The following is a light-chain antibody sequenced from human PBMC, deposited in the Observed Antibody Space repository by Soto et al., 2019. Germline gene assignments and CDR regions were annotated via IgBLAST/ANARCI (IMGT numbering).Light chain of an antibody. CDR1: SGSIASNH. J-gene: IGLJ2*01. Sequence: NFMLTQPHSVSESPGKTVTISCTRSSGSIASNHVQWYQQRPGSAPTTVIYKNDQRPSGVPDRFSGSIDSSSNSASLTISGLKTEDEADFYCQSYESNSVVFGGGTQLTVL. CDR2: KND. CDR3: QSYESNSVV. V-gene: IGLV6-57*04.